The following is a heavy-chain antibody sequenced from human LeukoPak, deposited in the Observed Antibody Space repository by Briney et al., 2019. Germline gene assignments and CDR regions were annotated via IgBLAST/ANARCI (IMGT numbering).Heavy chain of an antibody. D-gene: IGHD6-13*01. CDR2: ISSSSSTI. V-gene: IGHV3-48*01. J-gene: IGHJ4*02. CDR1: GFTFSSYS. Sequence: AGGSLRLSCAASGFTFSSYSMNWVRQAPGKGLEWVSYISSSSSTIHYADSVKGRFTISRDNAKNSLYLQMNSLKIEDTAVYYCTTDLSSWYGFGQWGQGTLVTVSS. CDR3: TTDLSSWYGFGQ.